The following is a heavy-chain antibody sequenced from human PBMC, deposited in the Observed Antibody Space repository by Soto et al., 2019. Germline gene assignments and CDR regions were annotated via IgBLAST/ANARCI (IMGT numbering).Heavy chain of an antibody. CDR3: ASASVAGRFDY. D-gene: IGHD6-19*01. V-gene: IGHV4-30-2*02. J-gene: IGHJ4*02. CDR1: GGSISSGGYS. Sequence: SETLSLTCAVSGGSISSGGYSWSWIRQPPGKGLEWIGYIYHSGSTYYNPSLKSRVTISVDRSKNQFSLKLSSVTAADTAVYYCASASVAGRFDYWGQGTLVTVSS. CDR2: IYHSGST.